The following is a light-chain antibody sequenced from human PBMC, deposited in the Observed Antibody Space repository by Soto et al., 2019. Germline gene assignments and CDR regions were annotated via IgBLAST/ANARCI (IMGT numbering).Light chain of an antibody. CDR1: QSLSSGY. CDR2: AAS. CDR3: QQYGSSPRT. J-gene: IGKJ1*01. V-gene: IGKV3-20*01. Sequence: EIVLTQSPATLSLSPGERATLSCRASQSLSSGYLAWYQQKPGQAPRILIYAASSRATGIPDRFSGSGSGTDFTLTISRLEPEDFAVYYCQQYGSSPRTFGQGTKVDIK.